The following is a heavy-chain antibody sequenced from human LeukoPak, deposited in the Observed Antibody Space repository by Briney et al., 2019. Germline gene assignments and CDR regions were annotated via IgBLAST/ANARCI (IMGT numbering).Heavy chain of an antibody. Sequence: PGGSLRLSCAASGFTFSSYSMNWVRQAPGKGLEWVASISSSSYIYYADSVKGRFTISRDNAKNSLYLQMNSLRAEDTAVYYCARVPSYDFWSGYYIDYWGQGTLVTVSS. CDR1: GFTFSSYS. J-gene: IGHJ4*02. CDR2: ISSSSYI. V-gene: IGHV3-21*01. CDR3: ARVPSYDFWSGYYIDY. D-gene: IGHD3-3*01.